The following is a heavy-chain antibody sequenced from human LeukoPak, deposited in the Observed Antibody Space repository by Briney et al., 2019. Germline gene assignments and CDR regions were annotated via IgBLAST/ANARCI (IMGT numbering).Heavy chain of an antibody. D-gene: IGHD3-9*01. CDR3: AKEDESYDILTGYYYNWFDP. CDR1: GFTFSSYG. Sequence: GGSLRLSCAASGFTFSSYGMSWVRQAPGKGLEWDSAIGGSGGSTYYADSVKGRFTISRDNSKNTLYLQMNSLRAEDTAVYYCAKEDESYDILTGYYYNWFDPWGQGTLVTVSS. J-gene: IGHJ5*02. CDR2: IGGSGGST. V-gene: IGHV3-23*01.